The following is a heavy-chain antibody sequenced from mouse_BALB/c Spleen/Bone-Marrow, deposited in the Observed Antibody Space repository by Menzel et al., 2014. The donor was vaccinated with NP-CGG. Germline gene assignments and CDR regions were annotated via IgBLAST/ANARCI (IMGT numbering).Heavy chain of an antibody. CDR3: XXXXTDWYFDV. CDR2: INPYNGDS. J-gene: IGHJ1*01. CDR1: GYSFTGYF. Sequence: EVQLQQSGPELVKPGASVKISCKASGYSFTGYFMNWVIQSHGKSLEWIGRINPYNGDSFYNQKFKGKATLTVDKSSSTAHMELRSLASEDSAVXXXXXXXTDWYFDVWGAGTTVTVSS. D-gene: IGHD1-1*01. V-gene: IGHV1-20*02.